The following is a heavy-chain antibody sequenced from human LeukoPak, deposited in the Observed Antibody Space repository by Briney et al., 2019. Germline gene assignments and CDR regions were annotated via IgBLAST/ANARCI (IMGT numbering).Heavy chain of an antibody. CDR3: ASTSRITMVRQNDY. CDR1: GFTFSDYY. J-gene: IGHJ4*02. D-gene: IGHD3-10*01. V-gene: IGHV3-11*06. CDR2: ISSSSSYI. Sequence: PGGSLRLSCAASGFTFSDYYMSWIRQAPGKGLEWVSSISSSSSYIYYADSVKGRFTISRDNAKNSLYLQMNSLRAEDTAVYYCASTSRITMVRQNDYWGQGTLVTVSS.